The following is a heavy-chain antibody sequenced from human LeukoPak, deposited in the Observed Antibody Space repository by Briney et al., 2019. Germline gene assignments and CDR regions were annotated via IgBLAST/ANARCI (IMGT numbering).Heavy chain of an antibody. CDR2: IRQDGDGR. Sequence: GGSLRLSCAASGFSFGSYVMHWARQAPGEGLQWVAVIRQDGDGRFYGNSVRGRFTISRDNSRDTLYLQMDSLTIEDTATYYCATEDHTSGHAGALGSDPWGQGTLVTVS. J-gene: IGHJ5*02. CDR1: GFSFGSYV. V-gene: IGHV3-30*03. CDR3: ATEDHTSGHAGALGSDP. D-gene: IGHD3-22*01.